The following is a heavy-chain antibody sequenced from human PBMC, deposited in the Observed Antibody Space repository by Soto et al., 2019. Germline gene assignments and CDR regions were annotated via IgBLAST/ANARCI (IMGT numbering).Heavy chain of an antibody. J-gene: IGHJ4*02. CDR1: GFIFSDYG. D-gene: IGHD1-20*01. CDR3: AKPRLGITPSPSDH. V-gene: IGHV3-30*18. CDR2: ISYDGYNQ. Sequence: QVQLVESGGGVVQPGRSLRLSCVASGFIFSDYGMQWFRQAPGKGLEWVAFISYDGYNQYYADSMKGRFTVSRDHSSNTLYLEMNSLRPEDAAFYFCAKPRLGITPSPSDHWGQGTLVAVSS.